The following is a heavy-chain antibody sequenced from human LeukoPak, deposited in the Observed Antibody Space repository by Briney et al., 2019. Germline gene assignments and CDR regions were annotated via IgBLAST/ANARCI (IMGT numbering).Heavy chain of an antibody. Sequence: ETLSLSCTVSGGSTSNYNWSWIRDPPGEVLEWLGYIYTSGSNNYPPSLKSRVTISVDTSKHQFSLKLSSVTAADTAEYYWARHARHDAFDIWGQGTTVTVS. J-gene: IGHJ3*02. V-gene: IGHV4-4*09. CDR3: ARHARHDAFDI. CDR1: GGSTSNYN. CDR2: IYTSGSN.